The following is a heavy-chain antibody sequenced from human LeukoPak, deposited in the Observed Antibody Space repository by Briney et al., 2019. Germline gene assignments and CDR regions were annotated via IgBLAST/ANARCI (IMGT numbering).Heavy chain of an antibody. V-gene: IGHV3-9*01. D-gene: IGHD6-13*01. Sequence: GRSLRLSCAASGLTFDDYAMHWVRQAPGKGLEWVSGISWNSGSIGYADSVKGRFTISRDNAKNSLYLQMNSLRAEDTALYYCAKDKTGGSSSYLDYWGQGTLVTVSS. CDR1: GLTFDDYA. J-gene: IGHJ4*02. CDR2: ISWNSGSI. CDR3: AKDKTGGSSSYLDY.